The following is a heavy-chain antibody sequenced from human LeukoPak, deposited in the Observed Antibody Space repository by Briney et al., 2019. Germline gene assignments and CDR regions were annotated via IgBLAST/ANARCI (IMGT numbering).Heavy chain of an antibody. CDR2: IYYSGST. Sequence: KSSETLSLTCAVYGGSFSGYYWSWIRQPPGKGLEWIGSIYYSGSTYYNPSLKSRVTISVDTSKNQFSLKLSSVTAADTAVYYCARVGAATVTTLPYYFDYWGQGTLVTVSS. CDR3: ARVGAATVTTLPYYFDY. D-gene: IGHD4-17*01. CDR1: GGSFSGYY. V-gene: IGHV4-34*01. J-gene: IGHJ4*02.